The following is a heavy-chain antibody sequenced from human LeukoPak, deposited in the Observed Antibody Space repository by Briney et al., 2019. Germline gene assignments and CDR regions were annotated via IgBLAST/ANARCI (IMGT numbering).Heavy chain of an antibody. CDR2: ISASGGDT. CDR1: GLTFSSYS. J-gene: IGHJ4*02. Sequence: GGSLRLSCVVSGLTFSSYSMSWVRQAPGKGLEWVSGISASGGDTWYPDSVKGRFTISRDNSKNTLFLQMNSLRVEDTAICYGAKDAAGPEYWGQGTRVTVSS. D-gene: IGHD6-13*01. V-gene: IGHV3-23*01. CDR3: AKDAAGPEY.